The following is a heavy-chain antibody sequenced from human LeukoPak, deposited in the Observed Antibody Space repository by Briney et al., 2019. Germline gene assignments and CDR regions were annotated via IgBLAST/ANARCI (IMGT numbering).Heavy chain of an antibody. D-gene: IGHD2-2*01. CDR3: ARRLTQYDCFDP. Sequence: SQTLSLTCAISGDSVSSNSAAWNWIRQSPSRGLEWLGRTYYRSTWYNDYAVSVRGRITVNPDTSKNQFSLHLNSVTPEDTAVYYCARRLTQYDCFDPWGRGILVTVSS. CDR1: GDSVSSNSAA. CDR2: TYYRSTWYN. J-gene: IGHJ5*02. V-gene: IGHV6-1*01.